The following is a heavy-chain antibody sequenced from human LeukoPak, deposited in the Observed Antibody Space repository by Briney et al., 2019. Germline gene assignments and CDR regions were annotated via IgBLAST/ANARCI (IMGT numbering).Heavy chain of an antibody. Sequence: GGSLRLSCAASGFTFDDYVMSWVRQAPGKGLEWVSGINWNGGSTGYADSVKGRFTISRDNAKNSLYLQMNSLRAEDTALYHCARVLGYCTNGVCPYHYYGMDVWGQGTTVTVSS. CDR2: INWNGGST. J-gene: IGHJ6*02. CDR1: GFTFDDYV. CDR3: ARVLGYCTNGVCPYHYYGMDV. V-gene: IGHV3-20*01. D-gene: IGHD2-8*01.